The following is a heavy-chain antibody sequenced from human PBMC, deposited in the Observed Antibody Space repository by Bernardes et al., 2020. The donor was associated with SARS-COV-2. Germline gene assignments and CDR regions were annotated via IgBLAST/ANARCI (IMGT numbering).Heavy chain of an antibody. D-gene: IGHD6-13*01. CDR1: GYSITNYW. V-gene: IGHV5-51*01. Sequence: GESLKISCEASGYSITNYWIAWVRQMPGKGLEWMGVIYPGDSDTRYSPSFQGHVTISADKSINTAYLQWSSLKASDTAIYYCATSNVAAADKYYFDYWGQGTQVTVSS. CDR2: IYPGDSDT. CDR3: ATSNVAAADKYYFDY. J-gene: IGHJ4*02.